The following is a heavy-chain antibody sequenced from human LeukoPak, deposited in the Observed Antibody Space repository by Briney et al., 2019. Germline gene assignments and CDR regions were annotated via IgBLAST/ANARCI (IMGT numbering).Heavy chain of an antibody. CDR2: IYYSGST. V-gene: IGHV4-59*01. J-gene: IGHJ4*02. CDR3: ARLVAYCSSASCTDF. Sequence: SETLSLTCTVSGGSITSYYWSWVRQPPGKGLEWNGYIYYSGSTSYNPSLKSRVTISLDTSRNQLSLKLSSVTTADTAVYYCARLVAYCSSASCTDFWGQGTLVTVSS. CDR1: GGSITSYY. D-gene: IGHD2-2*01.